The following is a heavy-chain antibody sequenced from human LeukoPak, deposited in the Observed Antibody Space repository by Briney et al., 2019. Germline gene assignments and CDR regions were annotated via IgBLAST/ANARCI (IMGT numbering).Heavy chain of an antibody. CDR1: GGSISSYY. D-gene: IGHD2-15*01. V-gene: IGHV3-23*01. J-gene: IGHJ4*02. CDR2: MSSSDDGR. Sequence: ETLSLTCTVSGGSISSYYWSWVRQAPGKGLEWVSAMSSSDDGRYYAASVRGRFTISRDTSRSTLYLQMNSLRAEDAAVYYCAKAPVTSCRGAFCYPFDYWGQGTLVTVSS. CDR3: AKAPVTSCRGAFCYPFDY.